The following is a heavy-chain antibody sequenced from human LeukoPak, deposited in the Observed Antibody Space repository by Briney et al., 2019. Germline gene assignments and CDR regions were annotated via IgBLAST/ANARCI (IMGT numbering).Heavy chain of an antibody. CDR3: ARGYDYVYYFDY. CDR2: IYHSGST. Sequence: PSQTLSLTCTVSGGSISSGGYYWSWIRQHPGKGLEWIGYIYHSGSTYYNPSLKSRVTISVDTSKNQFSLKLSSVTAADTAVYYCARGYDYVYYFDYWGQGTLVTVSS. CDR1: GGSISSGGYY. J-gene: IGHJ4*02. D-gene: IGHD3-16*01. V-gene: IGHV4-31*03.